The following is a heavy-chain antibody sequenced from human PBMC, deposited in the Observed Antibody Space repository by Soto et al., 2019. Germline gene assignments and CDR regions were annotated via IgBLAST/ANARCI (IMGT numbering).Heavy chain of an antibody. V-gene: IGHV3-23*01. CDR1: GFVLRTYD. CDR2: IIAWGQTI. D-gene: IGHD3-22*01. Sequence: GGSLRLSCEVPGFVLRTYDASWVRQAPGKGLEWLAVIIAWGQTIYSAESARGRFTISRDDAKNTLHLQIDSLTVEDTAVYYCVPRLNPRVPDHWGQGTLVTVSS. J-gene: IGHJ4*02. CDR3: VPRLNPRVPDH.